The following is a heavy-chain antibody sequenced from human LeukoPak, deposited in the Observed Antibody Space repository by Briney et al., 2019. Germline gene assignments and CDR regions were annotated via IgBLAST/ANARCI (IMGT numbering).Heavy chain of an antibody. J-gene: IGHJ4*02. Sequence: GGSLRLSCAASGFTFSSYEMNWVRQAPGKGLEWVSYVSSSGTTIYYADSVKGRFTVSRDNAKNSLYLQMNSLGAEDTAVYYCAGLDYWGQGTLVTVSS. CDR1: GFTFSSYE. V-gene: IGHV3-48*03. CDR3: AGLDY. CDR2: VSSSGTTI.